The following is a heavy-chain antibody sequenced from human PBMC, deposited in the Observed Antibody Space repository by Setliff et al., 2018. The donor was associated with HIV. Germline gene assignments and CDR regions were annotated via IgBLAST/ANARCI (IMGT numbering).Heavy chain of an antibody. CDR3: AVMGFCSGNSCYRTEGFDY. J-gene: IGHJ4*02. V-gene: IGHV1-2*02. CDR1: AYSFTAHY. Sequence: GASVKVSCKASAYSFTAHYIHWVRQATGKGLEWMGGIHPNSGGKNYSKKFQGSVTMTRDTSISTAYMELTTLSSGDTAVYYCAVMGFCSGNSCYRTEGFDYWGQGTLVTVSS. D-gene: IGHD2-15*01. CDR2: IHPNSGGK.